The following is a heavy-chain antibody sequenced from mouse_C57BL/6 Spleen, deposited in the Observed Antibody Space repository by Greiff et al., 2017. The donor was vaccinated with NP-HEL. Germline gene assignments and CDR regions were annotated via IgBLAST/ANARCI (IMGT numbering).Heavy chain of an antibody. V-gene: IGHV1-81*01. CDR1: GYTFTSYG. Sequence: QVQLKESGAELARPGASVKLSCKASGYTFTSYGISWVKQRTGQGLEWIGEIYPRSGNTYYNEKFKGKATLTVDKSSSTAYMELRSLTSEDSAVYFCAREGITTGNWGQGTTLTVSS. CDR3: AREGITTGN. J-gene: IGHJ2*01. CDR2: IYPRSGNT. D-gene: IGHD1-1*01.